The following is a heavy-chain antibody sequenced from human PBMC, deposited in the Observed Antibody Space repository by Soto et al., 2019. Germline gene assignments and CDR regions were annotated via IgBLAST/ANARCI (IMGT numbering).Heavy chain of an antibody. J-gene: IGHJ4*02. Sequence: GGSLRLSCAASGFTFSSYGMHWVRQAPGKGLEWVAVIWYDESNKYYADSVKGRFTISRDNSKNTLYLQMNSLRAEDTAVYYCARDQLWEYYFDYWGQGTLVTVSS. D-gene: IGHD5-18*01. CDR1: GFTFSSYG. V-gene: IGHV3-33*01. CDR3: ARDQLWEYYFDY. CDR2: IWYDESNK.